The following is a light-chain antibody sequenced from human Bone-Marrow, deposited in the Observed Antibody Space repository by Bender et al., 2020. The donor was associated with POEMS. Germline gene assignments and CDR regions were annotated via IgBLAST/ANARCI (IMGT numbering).Light chain of an antibody. J-gene: IGLJ1*01. Sequence: QSALTQPRSVSGSPGQSVTISCTGTTSDVGDYDHVSWYQQHPGKAPKLIIHEVNKRPSGVPDRFTGSKSGNTASLTVSGLQAEDEADYYCSSYGGSNKDVFGTGTKVTVL. CDR2: EVN. CDR3: SSYGGSNKDV. CDR1: TSDVGDYDH. V-gene: IGLV2-8*01.